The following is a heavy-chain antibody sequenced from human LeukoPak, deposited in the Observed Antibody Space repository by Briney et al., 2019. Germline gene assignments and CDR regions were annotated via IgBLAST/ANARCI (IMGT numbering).Heavy chain of an antibody. CDR2: IYHSGST. CDR3: ARARNEILAGYYSFDY. D-gene: IGHD3-9*01. J-gene: IGHJ4*02. CDR1: GGSINSNNW. V-gene: IGHV4-4*02. Sequence: SETLSLTCAVSGGSINSNNWWSWVRRPPGKGLEWIGEIYHSGSTNYNPSLKSRVTISGDKSKNQFSLKLSSVTAAGTAIYYCARARNEILAGYYSFDYWGQGILVTVSS.